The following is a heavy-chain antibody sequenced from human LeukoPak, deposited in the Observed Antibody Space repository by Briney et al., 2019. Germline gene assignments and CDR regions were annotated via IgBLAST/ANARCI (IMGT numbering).Heavy chain of an antibody. V-gene: IGHV1-2*02. CDR3: ARDFIAAAGTKESAFDS. CDR2: IYPNSGGT. J-gene: IGHJ3*02. CDR1: GYTFRDYY. Sequence: ASVKVSCKASGYTFRDYYVHWVRQAPGQGLEWIGWIYPNSGGTEYTQTFQGRVTMTRDTSISTAYMELTRLTHDDTAVYYCARDFIAAAGTKESAFDSWGQGTMVTVSS. D-gene: IGHD6-13*01.